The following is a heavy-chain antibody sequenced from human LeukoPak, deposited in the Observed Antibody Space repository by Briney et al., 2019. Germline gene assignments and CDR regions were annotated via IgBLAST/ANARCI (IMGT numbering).Heavy chain of an antibody. D-gene: IGHD5/OR15-5a*01. CDR3: ATLVSTRYYFDY. CDR1: DYSISSGYGYY. V-gene: IGHV4-38-2*02. J-gene: IGHJ4*02. Sequence: PSETLSLTCTVSDYSISSGYGYYWGWIRQPPGKGLEWIGNIYHSGITYYNHFNSSLKSRVTISIDASKNQFSLKLTSVTAADTAVYFCATLVSTRYYFDYWGQGTLVTVSS. CDR2: IYHSGIT.